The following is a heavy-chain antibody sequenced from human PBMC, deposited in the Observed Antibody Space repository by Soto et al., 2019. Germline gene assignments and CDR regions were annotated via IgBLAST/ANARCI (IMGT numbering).Heavy chain of an antibody. CDR2: IYHSGST. D-gene: IGHD6-6*01. CDR3: ARVFLEYSSSSRYYFDY. CDR1: GYSISSGYY. J-gene: IGHJ4*02. V-gene: IGHV4-38-2*02. Sequence: SETLSLTCTVSGYSISSGYYWGWIRQPPGKGLEWIGSIYHSGSTYYNPSLKSRVTISVDTSKNQFSLKLSSVTAADTAVYYCARVFLEYSSSSRYYFDYWGQGTLVTVSS.